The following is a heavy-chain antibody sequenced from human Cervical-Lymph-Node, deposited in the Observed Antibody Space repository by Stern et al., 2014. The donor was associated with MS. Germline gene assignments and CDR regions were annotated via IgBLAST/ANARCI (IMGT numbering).Heavy chain of an antibody. CDR3: ARVSEDDLTNWYFDL. CDR1: GGSISSGGYY. Sequence: QVQLQESGPGLVKPSQTLSLTCTVSGGSISSGGYYWTWIRQQTGKGLEWIGNIYYRGMTYYNPALKSRLTMSVDTSKKQFSVRLSSVTAADTARYYCARVSEDDLTNWYFDLWGRGTLVTVSS. V-gene: IGHV4-31*03. J-gene: IGHJ2*01. D-gene: IGHD3-3*01. CDR2: IYYRGMT.